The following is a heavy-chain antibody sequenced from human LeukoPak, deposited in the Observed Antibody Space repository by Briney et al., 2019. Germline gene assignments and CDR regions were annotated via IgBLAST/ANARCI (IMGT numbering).Heavy chain of an antibody. V-gene: IGHV4-39*01. D-gene: IGHD3-10*01. Sequence: SETLSLTCTVSGGSISSSSYYWGWIRQPPGKGLEWIGSIYYSGTTYYNPSLKSRVTISVDTSKSQFSLRLSSVTAADTAVYYCATSGSYYRAPDYWGQGTLVSVSS. J-gene: IGHJ4*02. CDR1: GGSISSSSYY. CDR2: IYYSGTT. CDR3: ATSGSYYRAPDY.